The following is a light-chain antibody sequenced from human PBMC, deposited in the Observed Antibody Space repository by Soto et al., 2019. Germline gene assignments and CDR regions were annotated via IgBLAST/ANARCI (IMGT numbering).Light chain of an antibody. CDR1: QSIANNY. CDR3: QQYGNSPIT. J-gene: IGKJ5*01. V-gene: IGKV3-20*01. CDR2: DAS. Sequence: EVALTQSPGTLSLSPGARATLSFRASQSIANNYLTWYQQKPGQAPRVLIYDASTRAAGIPDRFSGSGSGTDFTLTISRLEPEDFAVYYCQQYGNSPITFGQGTRLEIK.